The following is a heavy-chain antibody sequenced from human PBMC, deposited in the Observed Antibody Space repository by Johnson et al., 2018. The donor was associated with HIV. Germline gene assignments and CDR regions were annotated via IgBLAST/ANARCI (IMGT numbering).Heavy chain of an antibody. V-gene: IGHV3-66*01. CDR3: ARALPWYYGSGSYPDAFDI. CDR2: IYSGGST. Sequence: VQLVESGGDLVQPGGSLRLSCAASGFTVSGNYMSWVRQAPGKGLEWVSVIYSGGSTQYADFVKGRFSISRDTSKNTVYLQMNSPRAEDTAVDYCARALPWYYGSGSYPDAFDIWGQGTMVTVSS. D-gene: IGHD3-10*01. J-gene: IGHJ3*02. CDR1: GFTVSGNY.